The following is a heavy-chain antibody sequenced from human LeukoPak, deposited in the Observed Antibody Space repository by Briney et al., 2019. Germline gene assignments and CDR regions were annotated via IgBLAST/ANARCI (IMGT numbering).Heavy chain of an antibody. D-gene: IGHD4/OR15-4a*01. J-gene: IGHJ4*02. CDR1: GFTFSDYI. V-gene: IGHV3-23*01. CDR3: AKPATISPRDY. CDR2: ISGDGDHT. Sequence: TGGSLRLSCVASGFTFSDYIMCWVRQAPGKGLEWVSGISGDGDHTYYADSVKGRFTISRDNSKNTLSLQMSGLRAEDTAIYYCAKPATISPRDYWGQGTLVSVSS.